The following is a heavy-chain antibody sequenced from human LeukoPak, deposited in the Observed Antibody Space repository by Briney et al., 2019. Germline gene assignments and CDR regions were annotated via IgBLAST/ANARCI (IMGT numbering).Heavy chain of an antibody. J-gene: IGHJ3*02. CDR3: AREGSGYSSSSDAFDI. D-gene: IGHD6-6*01. Sequence: KPSQTLSLTCTVSGGSISSGSYYWSWIRQPAGKGLEWIGRIYTSGSTNYNPSLKSRVTISVDTSKNQFSLKLSSVTAADTAVYYCAREGSGYSSSSDAFDIWGQGTMVTVSS. CDR2: IYTSGST. V-gene: IGHV4-61*02. CDR1: GGSISSGSYY.